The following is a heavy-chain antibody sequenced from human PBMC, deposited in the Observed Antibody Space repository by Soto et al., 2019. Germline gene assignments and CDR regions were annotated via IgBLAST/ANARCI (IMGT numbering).Heavy chain of an antibody. CDR3: AKEYYHDAGPDF. J-gene: IGHJ4*02. V-gene: IGHV3-23*01. CDR1: GFTFTNYA. D-gene: IGHD3-22*01. Sequence: PGGSLRLSCAASGFTFTNYAMNWVRQAPDKGLEWVSGISRSGGSTYSADSVKGRFTIARDNSRNTVYLQMNSLRAEDTAVYYCAKEYYHDAGPDFRGQGTLVTVSS. CDR2: ISRSGGST.